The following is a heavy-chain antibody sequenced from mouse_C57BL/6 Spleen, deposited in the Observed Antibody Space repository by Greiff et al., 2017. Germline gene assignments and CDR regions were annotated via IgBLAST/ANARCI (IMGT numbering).Heavy chain of an antibody. Sequence: QVTLKESGPELVKPGASVKISCKASGYAFSSYWMNWVKQRPGKGLEWIGRIYPGDGDTNYNGKFKGKATLTADKSSSTAYMQLSSLTSEDSAVYVCAPYDCEGMDYWGQGTSVTVSS. CDR3: APYDCEGMDY. V-gene: IGHV1-82*01. CDR1: GYAFSSYW. CDR2: IYPGDGDT. D-gene: IGHD2-4*01. J-gene: IGHJ4*01.